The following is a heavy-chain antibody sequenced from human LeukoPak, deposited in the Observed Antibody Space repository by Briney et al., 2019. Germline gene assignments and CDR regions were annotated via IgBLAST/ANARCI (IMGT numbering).Heavy chain of an antibody. CDR2: IYYSGST. J-gene: IGHJ4*02. CDR3: ARRAGAYSHPYDY. Sequence: SETLSLTCTVSGGSISSYYWSWIRQPPGKGLEWIGFIYYSGSTNYNPSLKSRVTISVDTSKNQFSLKLSSVTAADTAVYYCARRAGAYSHPYDYWGQGTLVTVSS. V-gene: IGHV4-59*01. CDR1: GGSISSYY. D-gene: IGHD4/OR15-4a*01.